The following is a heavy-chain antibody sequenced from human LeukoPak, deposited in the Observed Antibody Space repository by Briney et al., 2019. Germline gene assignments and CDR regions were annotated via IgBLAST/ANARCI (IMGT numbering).Heavy chain of an antibody. CDR2: ISWNSGSI. J-gene: IGHJ5*02. CDR3: AKSGGHDFSSYNWFDP. Sequence: GGSLRLSCAASGFTFDDYAMHWVRQAPGKGLEWVSGISWNSGSIGYADSVKGRFTISRDNAKNSLYLQMNSLRAEDTALYYCAKSGGHDFSSYNWFDPWGQGTLVTVSS. V-gene: IGHV3-9*01. D-gene: IGHD3-3*01. CDR1: GFTFDDYA.